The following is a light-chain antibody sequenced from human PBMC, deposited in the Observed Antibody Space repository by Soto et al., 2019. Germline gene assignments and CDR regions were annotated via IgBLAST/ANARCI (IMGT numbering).Light chain of an antibody. V-gene: IGKV3-20*01. Sequence: EIVLTQSPGTLSLSPGERATLSCRASQSVTSSYLARYQQKPGQAPRLLISGASSRATGIPDRFSGSGSETDFTLTISRLDPEDFAVYYGQQYGSASWTFGQGTKVEIK. J-gene: IGKJ1*01. CDR2: GAS. CDR3: QQYGSASWT. CDR1: QSVTSSY.